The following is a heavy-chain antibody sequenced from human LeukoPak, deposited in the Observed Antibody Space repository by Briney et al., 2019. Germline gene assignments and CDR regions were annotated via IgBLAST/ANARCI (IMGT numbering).Heavy chain of an antibody. J-gene: IGHJ4*02. Sequence: PSETLSLTCTVSGGSISSSSYSWGWIRQPPGKGLEWIGSIFYSGSTYYNPSLKSRVSISVDTSTNQVSLKLNSVTAADTAIYYCARQYSNYFDYWGQGTLVTVSS. V-gene: IGHV4-39*07. D-gene: IGHD4-11*01. CDR3: ARQYSNYFDY. CDR1: GGSISSSSYS. CDR2: IFYSGST.